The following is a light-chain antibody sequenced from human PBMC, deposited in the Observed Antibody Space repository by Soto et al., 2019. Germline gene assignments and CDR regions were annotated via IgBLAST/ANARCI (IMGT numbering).Light chain of an antibody. CDR3: QQYGSSPRT. Sequence: EIVLTQSPGTLSLSPGXRATLSCRASQSVSSSYLAWYQQKPGQAPRLLIYGASSRATGIPDRFSGSGSGTDFTLTISRLEPEDCAVYYCQQYGSSPRTFGQGTKVDIK. CDR1: QSVSSSY. CDR2: GAS. V-gene: IGKV3-20*01. J-gene: IGKJ1*01.